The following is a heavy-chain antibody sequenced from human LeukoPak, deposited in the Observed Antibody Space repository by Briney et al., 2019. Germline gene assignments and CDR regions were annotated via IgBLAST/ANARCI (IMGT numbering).Heavy chain of an antibody. CDR3: ASGAVLVGYYYGMDV. V-gene: IGHV4-59*12. J-gene: IGHJ6*02. D-gene: IGHD1-26*01. CDR2: IYYSGST. Sequence: SETLAPPCPVSGGSISSYYLEWVRQAPGEGLGWIWDIYYSGSTNYNPSLMGRVTILVDTSKNQFSLKLSSVTAADTAVYYCASGAVLVGYYYGMDVWGQGTTVTVSS. CDR1: GGSISSYY.